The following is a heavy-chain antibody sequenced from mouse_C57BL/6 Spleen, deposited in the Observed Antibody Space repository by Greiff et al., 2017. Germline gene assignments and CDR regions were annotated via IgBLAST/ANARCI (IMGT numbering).Heavy chain of an antibody. CDR3: ARGNYYGSSWDY. D-gene: IGHD1-1*01. V-gene: IGHV1-9*01. J-gene: IGHJ2*01. CDR1: GYTFTGYW. Sequence: VQLQQSGAELMKPGASVKLSCKATGYTFTGYWIEWVKPRPGHGLEWIGEILPGRGSTNYNEKFKAKATFTADTSSNTAYMQLSSLTTENSAIYDCARGNYYGSSWDYWGQGTTLTVSS. CDR2: ILPGRGST.